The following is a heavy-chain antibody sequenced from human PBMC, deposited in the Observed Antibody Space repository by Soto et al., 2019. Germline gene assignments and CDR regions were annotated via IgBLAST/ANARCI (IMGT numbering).Heavy chain of an antibody. CDR3: ARLGVAGTRYGMDV. V-gene: IGHV3-74*01. J-gene: IGHJ6*02. Sequence: GGSLRLSCAASGFTFSNYWIHWVRQTPAKGLVWVSRINGDGSITSYADSVRGRFTISRDDARNTLSLQMNSLRVEDTAVYYCARLGVAGTRYGMDVWGQGTTVTVSS. CDR1: GFTFSNYW. D-gene: IGHD6-19*01. CDR2: INGDGSIT.